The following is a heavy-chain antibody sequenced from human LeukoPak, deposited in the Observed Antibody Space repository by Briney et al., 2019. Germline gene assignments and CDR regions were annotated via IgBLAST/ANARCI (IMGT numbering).Heavy chain of an antibody. V-gene: IGHV1-18*01. J-gene: IGHJ6*03. CDR3: ARGGIYCSGGSCYLGYMDV. CDR2: ISAYNGNT. D-gene: IGHD2-15*01. CDR1: GYTFTSYG. Sequence: ASVKVSCKASGYTFTSYGISWVRQAPGQGLEWMGWISAYNGNTNYAQELQGRVTMTTDTSTSTAYMELRSLRSDDTAVYYCARGGIYCSGGSCYLGYMDVWGKGTTVTISS.